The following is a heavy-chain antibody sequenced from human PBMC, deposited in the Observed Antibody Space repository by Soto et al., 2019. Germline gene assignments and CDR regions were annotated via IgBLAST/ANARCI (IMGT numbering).Heavy chain of an antibody. CDR1: GFSLTTDRVG. Sequence: QITLKESGPTLVKPTQTLTLTCTFSGFSLTTDRVGVGWIRQPPGEALEWLAVIYWDDSKTYRPSLESRLTIAKDTSKTPVALTMTNMDSLATATYYCAHAYGGRDRYWGQGTLVTVSS. CDR2: IYWDDSK. J-gene: IGHJ4*02. V-gene: IGHV2-5*02. D-gene: IGHD1-26*01. CDR3: AHAYGGRDRY.